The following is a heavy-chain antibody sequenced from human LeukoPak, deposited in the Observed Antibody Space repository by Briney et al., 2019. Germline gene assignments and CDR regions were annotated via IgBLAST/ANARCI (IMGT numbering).Heavy chain of an antibody. CDR3: AKRDSSGLYYFDY. CDR2: IYPGDSDT. D-gene: IGHD3-22*01. J-gene: IGHJ4*02. Sequence: GESLKISCRGSGYSFTSFWIAWVRQMPGKGLEWMGIIYPGDSDTRYSPSFQGQVTISADKSISTAYLQWSSLKASDTAIYYCAKRDSSGLYYFDYWGQGTLATASS. V-gene: IGHV5-51*01. CDR1: GYSFTSFW.